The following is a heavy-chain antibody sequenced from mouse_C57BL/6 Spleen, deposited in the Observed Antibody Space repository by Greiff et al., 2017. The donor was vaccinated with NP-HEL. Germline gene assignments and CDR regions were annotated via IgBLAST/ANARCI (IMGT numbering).Heavy chain of an antibody. Sequence: VQLQQPGAELVRPGTSVKLSCKASGYTFTSYWMHWVKQRPGQGLEWIGVIDPSDSYTNYNQKFKGKATLTVDTSSSTAYMQLSSLTSEDSVVYYCARYDGYNAMDYWGQGTSVTVSS. CDR1: GYTFTSYW. CDR2: IDPSDSYT. D-gene: IGHD2-3*01. J-gene: IGHJ4*01. CDR3: ARYDGYNAMDY. V-gene: IGHV1-59*01.